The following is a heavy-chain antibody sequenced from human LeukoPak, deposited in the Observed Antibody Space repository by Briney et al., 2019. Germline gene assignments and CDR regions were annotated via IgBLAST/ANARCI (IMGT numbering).Heavy chain of an antibody. CDR1: GYTFTGYY. CDR2: INPNSGGT. D-gene: IGHD6-19*01. J-gene: IGHJ3*02. V-gene: IGHV1-2*02. Sequence: ASVKVSCKASGYTFTGYYMHWVRQAPGQGLEWMGWINPNSGGTNYAQKFQGRVTMTRDTSISTAYMELSRLRSDDTAVYYCARVPVADPLDHAFDIWGQGTMVTVSS. CDR3: ARVPVADPLDHAFDI.